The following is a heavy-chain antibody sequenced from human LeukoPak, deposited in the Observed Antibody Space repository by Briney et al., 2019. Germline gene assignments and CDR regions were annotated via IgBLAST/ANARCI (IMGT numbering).Heavy chain of an antibody. D-gene: IGHD2-2*01. J-gene: IGHJ4*02. V-gene: IGHV4-34*01. CDR2: INHSGST. CDR3: ARGARVVVPAALDY. Sequence: PSETLSLTCAVYGRSFSGYYWSWIRQPPGKGLEWIGGINHSGSTNYNPSLKSRVTISVDTSKNQFSLKLSSVTAADTAVYYCARGARVVVPAALDYWGQGTLVTVSS. CDR1: GRSFSGYY.